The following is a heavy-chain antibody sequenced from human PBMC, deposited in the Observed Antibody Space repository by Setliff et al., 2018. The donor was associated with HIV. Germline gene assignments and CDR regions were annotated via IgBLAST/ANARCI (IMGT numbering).Heavy chain of an antibody. Sequence: PGESLKISCAASGFTFFDYALNWVRQAPGKGLEWVSSISSSGSYIYYADSVKGRFTISRDHATSALYLQMDSLRAEDTALYYCTRSHSTRDAFDIWGQGTMVTVSS. D-gene: IGHD2-2*01. J-gene: IGHJ3*02. CDR2: ISSSGSYI. V-gene: IGHV3-21*01. CDR1: GFTFFDYA. CDR3: TRSHSTRDAFDI.